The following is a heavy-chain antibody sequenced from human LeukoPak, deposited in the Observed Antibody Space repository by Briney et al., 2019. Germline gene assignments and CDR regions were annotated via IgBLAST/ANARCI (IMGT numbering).Heavy chain of an antibody. CDR1: GGSISSSSYY. J-gene: IGHJ4*02. Sequence: PSETLSLTCTVSGGSISSSSYYWGWIRQPPGKGLEWIGSIYYSGSTYYNPSLKSRVTISVDTSKNQFSLKLSSVTAADTAVYYCARGSSGWYVLYYFDYWGQGTLVTVSS. D-gene: IGHD6-19*01. V-gene: IGHV4-39*01. CDR3: ARGSSGWYVLYYFDY. CDR2: IYYSGST.